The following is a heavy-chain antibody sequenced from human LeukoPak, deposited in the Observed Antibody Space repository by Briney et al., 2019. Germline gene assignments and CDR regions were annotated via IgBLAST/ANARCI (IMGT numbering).Heavy chain of an antibody. V-gene: IGHV3-23*01. CDR3: AKDPTAVTTPYGMDV. CDR2: ISGSGDST. CDR1: GFTFSSYA. Sequence: GGSLRLSCAASGFTFSSYAMSWVRQAPGKGLEWVSVISGSGDSTYYADSVKGRFTVSRDNSKNTLFLQMNSLRAEDTAVYYCAKDPTAVTTPYGMDVWGQGTTVTVSS. D-gene: IGHD4-17*01. J-gene: IGHJ6*02.